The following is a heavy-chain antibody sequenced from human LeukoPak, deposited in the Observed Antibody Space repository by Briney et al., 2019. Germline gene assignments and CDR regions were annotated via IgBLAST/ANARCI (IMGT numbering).Heavy chain of an antibody. J-gene: IGHJ4*02. Sequence: ASVKVSCKASGYTFTGYYMHWVRQAPGQGLEWMGWINPNSGGTNYAQKFQGWVTMTRDTSISTAYMELSRLRSEDTAVYYCASSNRWLQSSFDYWGQGTLVTVSS. V-gene: IGHV1-2*04. D-gene: IGHD5-24*01. CDR1: GYTFTGYY. CDR2: INPNSGGT. CDR3: ASSNRWLQSSFDY.